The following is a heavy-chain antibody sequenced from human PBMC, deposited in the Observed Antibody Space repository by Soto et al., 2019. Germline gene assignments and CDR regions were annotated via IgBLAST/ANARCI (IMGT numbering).Heavy chain of an antibody. V-gene: IGHV1-3*01. CDR2: SNAGNGST. CDR3: ARGLGSSWPNWFDH. Sequence: AAVKVSCKASGYTFTSYAMHGVRQAPGQKREWMGWSNAGNGSTKYSQKFQGRVTITMDTSASTDDMELSSLRYDDTAVYYCARGLGSSWPNWFDHWGQGTLVTVSS. J-gene: IGHJ5*02. D-gene: IGHD6-13*01. CDR1: GYTFTSYA.